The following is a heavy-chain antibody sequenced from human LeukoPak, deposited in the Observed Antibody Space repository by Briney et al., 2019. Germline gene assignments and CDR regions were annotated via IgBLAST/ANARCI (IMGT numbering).Heavy chain of an antibody. CDR3: ARSNYYDSRSWGFDI. D-gene: IGHD3-22*01. CDR1: GFTFSSYA. CDR2: ISYDGTNK. V-gene: IGHV3-30*04. J-gene: IGHJ3*02. Sequence: GGSLRLSCEASGFTFSSYAMHWVRQAPGKGLEWVTIISYDGTNKYYADSVKGRFTISRGNSKNTLFLQMNSLRAEDTAVYYCARSNYYDSRSWGFDIWGQGTMVTVSS.